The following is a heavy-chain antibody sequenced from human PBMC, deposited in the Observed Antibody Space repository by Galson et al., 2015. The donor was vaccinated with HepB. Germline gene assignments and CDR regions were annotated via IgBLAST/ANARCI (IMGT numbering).Heavy chain of an antibody. CDR1: DFTFNRYW. CDR2: IGSDGSNI. D-gene: IGHD2-21*02. J-gene: IGHJ4*02. V-gene: IGHV3-74*01. CDR3: VNLCGGDCYYSPEQ. Sequence: SLRLSCAASDFTFNRYWMHWVRQAPGKGLVWVSGIGSDGSNINYADSVEGRFTISRDNAKNTLYLQMNSLRAEDTAVYYCVNLCGGDCYYSPEQWGQGILVTVSS.